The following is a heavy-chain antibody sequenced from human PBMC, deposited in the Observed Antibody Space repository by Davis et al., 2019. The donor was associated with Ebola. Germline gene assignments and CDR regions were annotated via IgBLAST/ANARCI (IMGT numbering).Heavy chain of an antibody. CDR1: GGSFSGYY. D-gene: IGHD5-24*01. J-gene: IGHJ4*02. V-gene: IGHV4-34*01. Sequence: MPSETLSLTCAVYGGSFSGYYWSWIRQPPGKGLEWIGSIYYSGSTYYNPSLKSRVTISVDTSKHQFPLKLSSVTAADTAVYYCARGTATHLLDYWGQGTLVTVSS. CDR2: IYYSGST. CDR3: ARGTATHLLDY.